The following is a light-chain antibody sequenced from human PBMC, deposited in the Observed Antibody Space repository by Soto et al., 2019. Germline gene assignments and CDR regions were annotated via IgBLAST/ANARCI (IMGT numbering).Light chain of an antibody. V-gene: IGKV1-5*01. CDR1: QSISTW. J-gene: IGKJ2*01. CDR2: DAS. CDR3: QQYNTYPYT. Sequence: DIQLTQSPSTLSASVGDRVTITCRASQSISTWLAWYKQKPGKAPTFLIYDASSLEPGVPSRFSGSGSGTEFTLTISSLQPDDFATYFCQQYNTYPYTFCQGTKLEIK.